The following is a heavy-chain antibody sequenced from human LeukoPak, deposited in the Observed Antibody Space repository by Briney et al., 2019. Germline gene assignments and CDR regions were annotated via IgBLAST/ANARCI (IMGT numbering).Heavy chain of an antibody. CDR1: GGSISSYY. CDR3: AKPQWLGGDAFDI. Sequence: SETLSLTCTVSGGSISSYYWSWIRQPPGKGLEWIGYIYYSGSTNYNPSLKRRVTISVDTSKNQFSLKLSSVTAADTAVYYCAKPQWLGGDAFDIWGQGTMVTVSS. V-gene: IGHV4-59*08. D-gene: IGHD6-19*01. J-gene: IGHJ3*02. CDR2: IYYSGST.